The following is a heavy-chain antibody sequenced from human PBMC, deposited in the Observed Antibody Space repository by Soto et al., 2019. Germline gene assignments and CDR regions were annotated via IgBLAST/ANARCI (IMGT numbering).Heavy chain of an antibody. Sequence: PSETLSLASTVSGGSISSGDDGWSWIRQPPGKGLEWIGYIYYSGSTYYNPSLKSRVTISVDTSKNQFSLKLSSVTAADTAVYYCARDYYDSSGPLNWFDPWGQGTLVTVSS. J-gene: IGHJ5*02. D-gene: IGHD3-22*01. CDR3: ARDYYDSSGPLNWFDP. CDR2: IYYSGST. V-gene: IGHV4-30-4*01. CDR1: GGSISSGDDG.